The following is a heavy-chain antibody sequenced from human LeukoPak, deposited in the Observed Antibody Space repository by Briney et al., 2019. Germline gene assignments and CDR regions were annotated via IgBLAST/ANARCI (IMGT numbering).Heavy chain of an antibody. CDR3: ARGRFGSPPGCFDS. V-gene: IGHV4-59*01. J-gene: IGHJ5*01. CDR2: IYYDANT. CDR1: GDSLRDYY. Sequence: SETLSLTCTVSGDSLRDYYWNWIRQTPEKGLEWIGYIYYDANTRSNPSLKSRVTLSVDTSRNQFSLNLTSVTAADSAVHFRARGRFGSPPGCFDSWGQGTLVTVSP. D-gene: IGHD3-10*01.